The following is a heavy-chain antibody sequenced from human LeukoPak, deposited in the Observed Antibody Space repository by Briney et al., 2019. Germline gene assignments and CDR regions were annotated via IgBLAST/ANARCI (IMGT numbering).Heavy chain of an antibody. D-gene: IGHD2-15*01. V-gene: IGHV3-23*01. Sequence: QPGGSLRLSCAASGFTFSSYAMSWVRQAPGKGLEWVSAISGSGGCTYYADSVKGRFTISRDNSKNTLYLQMNSLRAEDTAVYYCATLVVAATLLDYWGQGTLVTVSS. CDR2: ISGSGGCT. J-gene: IGHJ4*02. CDR1: GFTFSSYA. CDR3: ATLVVAATLLDY.